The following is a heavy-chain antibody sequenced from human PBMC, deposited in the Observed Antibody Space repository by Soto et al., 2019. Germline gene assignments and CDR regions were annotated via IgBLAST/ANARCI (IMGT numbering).Heavy chain of an antibody. J-gene: IGHJ3*02. V-gene: IGHV4-31*03. CDR2: IYYSGST. Sequence: QVQLQESGPGLVKPSQTLSLTCTVSGGSISSGGYYWSWIRQHPGKGLEWIGYIYYSGSTYYNPSLKSRVTISVDTSKNQFSPKLSSVTAADTAVYYCARGAYGSGRDGAFDIWGQGTMVTVSS. CDR1: GGSISSGGYY. D-gene: IGHD3-10*01. CDR3: ARGAYGSGRDGAFDI.